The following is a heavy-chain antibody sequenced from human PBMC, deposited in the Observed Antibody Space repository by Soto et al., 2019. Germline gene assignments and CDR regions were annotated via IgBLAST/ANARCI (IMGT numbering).Heavy chain of an antibody. CDR3: ARASSGWSYGMDV. Sequence: SETLSLTCTVSCGSISSGDYYWSWIRQPPGEGLEWIGYIYYSGSTYYNPSLKSRVTISVDTSKNQFSLKLSSVTAADTAVYYCARASSGWSYGMDVWGQGTTVTVSS. J-gene: IGHJ6*02. CDR1: CGSISSGDYY. CDR2: IYYSGST. D-gene: IGHD6-13*01. V-gene: IGHV4-30-4*01.